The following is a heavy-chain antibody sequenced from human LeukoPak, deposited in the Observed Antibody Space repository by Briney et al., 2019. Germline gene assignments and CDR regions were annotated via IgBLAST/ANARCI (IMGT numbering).Heavy chain of an antibody. Sequence: GGSLRLSCAAPGFSLSIYCMHWVRQAPGKGLEWVAVISYDGSNKFYAESLKGRFTISRDNSKNTLYLQMNSLSAEDTAVYYCATDLGNSRSCPDRWGQGTLVTVSS. D-gene: IGHD1/OR15-1a*01. CDR1: GFSLSIYC. J-gene: IGHJ4*02. CDR3: ATDLGNSRSCPDR. V-gene: IGHV3-30*03. CDR2: ISYDGSNK.